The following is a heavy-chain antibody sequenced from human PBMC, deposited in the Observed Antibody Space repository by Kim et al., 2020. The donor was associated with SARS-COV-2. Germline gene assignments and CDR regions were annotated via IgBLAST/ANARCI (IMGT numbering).Heavy chain of an antibody. V-gene: IGHV1-2*02. CDR3: ARGSQVETTDAPRTPFEY. CDR2: INPDNGDT. Sequence: ASVKVSCTASGYTFTAYYIHWVRQAPGQGLEWMGWINPDNGDTEYAQNFQGGVAMTRDTSSTRAYMELSRLTSDDTAIYYCARGSQVETTDAPRTPFEYWGQGTLVTVSS. D-gene: IGHD1-26*01. J-gene: IGHJ4*02. CDR1: GYTFTAYY.